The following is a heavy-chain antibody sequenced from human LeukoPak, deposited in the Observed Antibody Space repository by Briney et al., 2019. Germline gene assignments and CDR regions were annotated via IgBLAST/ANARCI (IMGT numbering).Heavy chain of an antibody. Sequence: GESLKISCKGSGYSFTTYWIAWVRQMPGKGLEWMGIIYPGDSDTRYSPSFQGQVTISADKSINTAYLQWSSLKASDTAMYYCARRPIASAGYYFDYWAQGTLVTVSS. D-gene: IGHD6-13*01. V-gene: IGHV5-51*01. CDR3: ARRPIASAGYYFDY. CDR2: IYPGDSDT. J-gene: IGHJ4*02. CDR1: GYSFTTYW.